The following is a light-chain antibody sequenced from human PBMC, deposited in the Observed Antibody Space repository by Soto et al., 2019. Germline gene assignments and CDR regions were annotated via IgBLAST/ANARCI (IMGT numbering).Light chain of an antibody. CDR1: SSNIGAGYD. V-gene: IGLV1-40*01. CDR2: GNN. CDR3: QSYDSSLSGVV. J-gene: IGLJ3*02. Sequence: QLVLTQPPSVSGAPGQRVTISCTGSSSNIGAGYDVHWYQQLPGTAPKLLINGNNNRPSGVPDRFSGSKSGTSASLAITGLQAEDEADYYCQSYDSSLSGVVFGGGTKLTVL.